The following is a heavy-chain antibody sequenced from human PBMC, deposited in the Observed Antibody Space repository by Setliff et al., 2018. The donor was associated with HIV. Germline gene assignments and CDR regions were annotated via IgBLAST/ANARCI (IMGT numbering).Heavy chain of an antibody. CDR2: INPNSGDT. Sequence: GASVKVSCKASGYIFTVYLMHWVRQAPGQGLEWMGWINPNSGDTKYSQHFEGRVTMTGDTSISTAYMELSRLRSDDTAVFFCARTHYYDSSGYLDYWGQGTLVTVSS. D-gene: IGHD3-22*01. J-gene: IGHJ4*02. CDR1: GYIFTVYL. CDR3: ARTHYYDSSGYLDY. V-gene: IGHV1-2*02.